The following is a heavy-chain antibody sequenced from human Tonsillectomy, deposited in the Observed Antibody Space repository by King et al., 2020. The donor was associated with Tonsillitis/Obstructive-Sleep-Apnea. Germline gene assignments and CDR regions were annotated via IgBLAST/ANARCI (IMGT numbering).Heavy chain of an antibody. CDR3: ARTGMTRFEYSSSFPYYYNAMDV. D-gene: IGHD6-6*01. CDR1: GGSISSYY. V-gene: IGHV4-59*01. CDR2: IYYSGST. Sequence: VQLQESGPGLVKPSETLSLTCTVSGGSISSYYWSWIRQPPGKGLEWIGYIYYSGSTNYNPSLKSRVTISVDTSKNQFSLKLSSVTAADTAVYYCARTGMTRFEYSSSFPYYYNAMDVWGQGTTVTVSS. J-gene: IGHJ6*02.